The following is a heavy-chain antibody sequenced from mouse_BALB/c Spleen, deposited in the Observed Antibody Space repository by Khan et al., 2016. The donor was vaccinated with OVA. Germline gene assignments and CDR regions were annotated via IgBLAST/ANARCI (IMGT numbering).Heavy chain of an antibody. CDR1: GYSITSGYS. CDR2: IYHSGSI. J-gene: IGHJ4*01. CDR3: ARDGNYMDY. D-gene: IGHD2-1*01. Sequence: VQLQQSGPDLVKPSQSLSLTCTVTGYSITSGYSWHWIRKFPGNKLEWMGYIYHSGSINYNPSLKSRFSITRDTSTNLFFLQLNYVTTEDTATYYWARDGNYMDYWGQGTSVTVSS. V-gene: IGHV3-1*02.